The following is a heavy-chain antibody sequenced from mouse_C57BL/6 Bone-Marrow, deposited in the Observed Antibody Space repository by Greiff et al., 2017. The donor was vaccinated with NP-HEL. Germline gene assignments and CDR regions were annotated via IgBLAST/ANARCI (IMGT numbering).Heavy chain of an antibody. CDR3: ARNCRRDYYAMDY. J-gene: IGHJ4*01. V-gene: IGHV2-2*01. Sequence: QVQLQQSGPGLVQPSQSLSITCTVSGFSLTSYGVHWVRQSPGKGLEWLGVIWSGGSTDYNAAFISRLSISKDNSKSQVFCKMNRLQADDTAIYYCARNCRRDYYAMDYGGQGTSVTVSS. CDR2: IWSGGST. CDR1: GFSLTSYG.